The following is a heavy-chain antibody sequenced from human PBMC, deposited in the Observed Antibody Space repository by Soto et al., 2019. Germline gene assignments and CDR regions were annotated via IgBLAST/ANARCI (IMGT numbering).Heavy chain of an antibody. CDR3: VRQGFGRLHGLVDV. CDR1: DDSSSNYK. J-gene: IGHJ6*02. V-gene: IGHV4-59*08. D-gene: IGHD3-10*01. Sequence: QVQLQESGPGLVKPSETLSLTCTVSDDSSSNYKWSWIRQPPGRRLEWIGYIDSNGGTSYNPSLQSRVTISIDTSTKQFFLKLSSVTAADTAGYYCVRQGFGRLHGLVDVWGQGTTVTVSS. CDR2: IDSNGGT.